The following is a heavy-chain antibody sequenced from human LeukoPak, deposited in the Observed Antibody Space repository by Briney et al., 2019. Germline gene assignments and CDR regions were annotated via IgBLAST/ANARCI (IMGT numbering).Heavy chain of an antibody. CDR3: AILPWGYCAADCY. J-gene: IGHJ4*02. V-gene: IGHV4-39*01. CDR2: IYYDGST. CDR1: TGSIKTSYYY. Sequence: SETLCLTCTVSTGSIKTSYYYWGWIRQSPTKGLEWIGTIYYDGSTYYSPSLKSRVTMSIDTPKNQFSLTLSSVTAADTAVYYCAILPWGYCAADCYWGQGTLVTVSS. D-gene: IGHD2-21*01.